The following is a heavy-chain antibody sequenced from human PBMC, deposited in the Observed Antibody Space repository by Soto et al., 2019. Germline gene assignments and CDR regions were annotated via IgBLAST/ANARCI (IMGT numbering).Heavy chain of an antibody. CDR3: AGGEGYSYGHPPFGMDV. V-gene: IGHV4-39*01. CDR1: GGSISGSYYY. J-gene: IGHJ6*02. CDR2: IYYSGST. D-gene: IGHD5-18*01. Sequence: SETLSLTCAVSGGSISGSYYYWGWLRQSPGKGPEWIGSIYYSGSTYYNPSLKSRVTISVDTSKNQFSLKLSSVTAADTAVYYCAGGEGYSYGHPPFGMDVWGQGTTVTVSS.